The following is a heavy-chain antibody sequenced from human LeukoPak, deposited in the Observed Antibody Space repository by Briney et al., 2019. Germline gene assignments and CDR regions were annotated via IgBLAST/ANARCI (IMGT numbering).Heavy chain of an antibody. CDR3: ARDDIIVGAAN. Sequence: PGGSLRLSCAASGFTFSDYYMSWIRQAPGKGLEWVSYISSSGSTIYYTDSVKGRFTISRDDAKNSLYLQMDSLRAEDTAVYYCARDDIIVGAANWGQGTLVTVSS. CDR2: ISSSGSTI. V-gene: IGHV3-11*01. CDR1: GFTFSDYY. J-gene: IGHJ4*02. D-gene: IGHD1-26*01.